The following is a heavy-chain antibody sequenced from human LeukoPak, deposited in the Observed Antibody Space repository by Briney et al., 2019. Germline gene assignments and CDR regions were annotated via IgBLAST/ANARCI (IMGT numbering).Heavy chain of an antibody. D-gene: IGHD4-11*01. CDR1: GFTFSDAW. J-gene: IGHJ4*02. CDR2: IKRKRDGGTT. Sequence: GGSLTLSCAASGFTFSDAWMSWVRQAPGKGLEWVGRIKRKRDGGTTDYAAPVKGRLTISRDDSKNTLYLQMNSLRVEDTAVYYCTGSKWVTNDYWGRGTRVIVSS. CDR3: TGSKWVTNDY. V-gene: IGHV3-15*01.